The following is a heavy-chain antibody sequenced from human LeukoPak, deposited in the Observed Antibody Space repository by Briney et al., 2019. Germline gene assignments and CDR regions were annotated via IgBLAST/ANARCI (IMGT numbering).Heavy chain of an antibody. J-gene: IGHJ4*02. CDR2: INHRGTT. CDR1: GGSISSYY. V-gene: IGHV4-34*01. CDR3: ARTVAAILFDY. Sequence: SETLSLTCTVSGGSISSYYWSWIRQPAGKGPEWIGEINHRGTTNYKPSLKSRVAISVETSKNQFSLRLSSVTAADTAVYYCARTVAAILFDYWGQGTLVTVSS. D-gene: IGHD5-18*01.